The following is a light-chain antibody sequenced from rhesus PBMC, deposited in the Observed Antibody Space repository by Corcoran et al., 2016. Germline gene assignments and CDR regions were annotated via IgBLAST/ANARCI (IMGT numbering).Light chain of an antibody. CDR1: ENVNNY. CDR2: KAS. V-gene: IGKV1-74*01. CDR3: QHGYGTPLT. J-gene: IGKJ4*01. Sequence: DIQMTQSPSSLSASVGDRVTITCRASENVNNYLNWYQQKQGKAPKLLIYKASTLQSGDPSRFSGSGSGTAYTFTISSLQPEDVATYYCQHGYGTPLTFGGGTKVTLK.